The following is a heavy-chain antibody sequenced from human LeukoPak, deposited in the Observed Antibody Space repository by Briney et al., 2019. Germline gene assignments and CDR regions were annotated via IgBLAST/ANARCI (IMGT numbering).Heavy chain of an antibody. CDR1: GGSISSSSYY. Sequence: SETLSLTCTVSGGSISSSSYYWGWIRQPPGKGLEWIGSIYYSGSTYYNPSLKSRVTISVDTSKNQFSLKLSSVTAADTAVYYCAMPGYYDFWSGYRGYYYYGMDVWGQGPRSPSP. V-gene: IGHV4-39*01. CDR3: AMPGYYDFWSGYRGYYYYGMDV. D-gene: IGHD3-3*01. J-gene: IGHJ6*02. CDR2: IYYSGST.